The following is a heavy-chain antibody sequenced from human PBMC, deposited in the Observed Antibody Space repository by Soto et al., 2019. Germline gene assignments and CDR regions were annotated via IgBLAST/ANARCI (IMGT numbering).Heavy chain of an antibody. CDR3: AAGGGLPRYY. Sequence: QLQLQESGSGLVKPSQTLSLTCAVSGGSISSGGYSWSWIRQPPGKGLEWIGYIYHSGSTYYNPSLKSRVPTPVDRTKNQSPRKLSSVTAADTAVYYWAAGGGLPRYYWGQGTLVTVSS. V-gene: IGHV4-30-2*01. D-gene: IGHD5-12*01. CDR1: GGSISSGGYS. CDR2: IYHSGST. J-gene: IGHJ4*02.